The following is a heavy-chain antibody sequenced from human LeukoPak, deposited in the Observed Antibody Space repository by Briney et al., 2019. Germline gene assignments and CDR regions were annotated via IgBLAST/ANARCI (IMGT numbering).Heavy chain of an antibody. CDR3: ARVDIVVVPSAAFDF. CDR2: INYSGDT. D-gene: IGHD2-2*03. CDR1: GGSISSSNYY. V-gene: IGHV4-39*01. J-gene: IGHJ4*02. Sequence: PSETLSLTCTVFGGSISSSNYYWGWIRQPPGKGLEWIGSINYSGDTYSNPSLKSRLTISVDTSKNQFSLKLSSVTAADTAVYYCARVDIVVVPSAAFDFWGQGTLVTVSS.